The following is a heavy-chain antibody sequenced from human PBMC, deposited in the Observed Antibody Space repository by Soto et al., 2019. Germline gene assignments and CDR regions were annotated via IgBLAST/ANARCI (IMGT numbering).Heavy chain of an antibody. CDR2: IYWDDDE. V-gene: IGHV2-5*02. CDR1: GFSLTTDGVG. Sequence: QITLKESGPTLVKPTQTLTLTCSFSGFSLTTDGVGVGWVRQPPGEALEWLALIYWDDDERYSPSLKTRLTITKDPSKNQVVLXXXXXXXXXXXXXXXXXXXXXXXXXAQVGDFDYWGQGTLVTVSS. D-gene: IGHD3-16*01. CDR3: XXXXXXXXXXAQVGDFDY. J-gene: IGHJ4*02.